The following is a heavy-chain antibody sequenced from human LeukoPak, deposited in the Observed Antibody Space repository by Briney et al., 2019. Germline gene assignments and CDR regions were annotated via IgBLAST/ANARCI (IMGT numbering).Heavy chain of an antibody. Sequence: SETLSLTCTVSGGSISGSSYYWGWIRQPPGKGLEWIGSIYYSGSTYYNPSLKSRVTISVDTSKNQFSLKLSSVTAADTAVYYCARNPNFDYWGQGTLVTVSS. CDR2: IYYSGST. CDR3: ARNPNFDY. V-gene: IGHV4-39*01. CDR1: GGSISGSSYY. J-gene: IGHJ4*02.